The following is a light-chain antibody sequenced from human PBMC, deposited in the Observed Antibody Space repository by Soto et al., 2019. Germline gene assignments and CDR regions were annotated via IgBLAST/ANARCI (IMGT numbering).Light chain of an antibody. CDR2: EVS. CDR3: SSYTSSSTRV. Sequence: QSALTQPVSVSRSPGQSITISCTGTSSDVGGYNYVSWYQQHPGKAPKLMIYEVSNRPSGVSNRFSGSKSGNTASLTISGLQAEDEADYYCSSYTSSSTRVFGGGTKVTVL. CDR1: SSDVGGYNY. V-gene: IGLV2-14*01. J-gene: IGLJ3*02.